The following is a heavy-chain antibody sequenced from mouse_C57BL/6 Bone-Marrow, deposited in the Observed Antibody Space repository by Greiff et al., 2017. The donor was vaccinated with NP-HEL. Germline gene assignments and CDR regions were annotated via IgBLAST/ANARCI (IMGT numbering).Heavy chain of an antibody. CDR3: ARSGSSFYWYFDV. J-gene: IGHJ1*03. D-gene: IGHD1-1*01. CDR1: GFSLTSYG. V-gene: IGHV2-2*01. Sequence: VKLMESGPGLVQPSQSLSITCTVSGFSLTSYGVHWVRQSPGKGLEWLGVIWRGGSTDYNAAFISRLSISKDNSKSQVFFKMNSLQADDTAIDYCARSGSSFYWYFDVWGTGTTVTVSS. CDR2: IWRGGST.